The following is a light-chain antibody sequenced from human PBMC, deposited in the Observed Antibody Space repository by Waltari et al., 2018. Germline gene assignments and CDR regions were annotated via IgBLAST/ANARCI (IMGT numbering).Light chain of an antibody. V-gene: IGKV3-20*01. CDR3: QQYGSSRT. CDR2: GAS. Sequence: EIVLTQSPGTLSLSPGERATPSCRASPSVSSSYLAWYQQKPGQAPRILIDGASSRATGIPDRFSGSGSGTDFTLTISRLEPEDFAVYYCQQYGSSRTFGQGTKVEIK. J-gene: IGKJ1*01. CDR1: PSVSSSY.